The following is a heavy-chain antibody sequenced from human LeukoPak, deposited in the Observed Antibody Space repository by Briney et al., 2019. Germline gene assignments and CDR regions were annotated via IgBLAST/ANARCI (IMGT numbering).Heavy chain of an antibody. CDR3: ARDSPYSPHDS. J-gene: IGHJ4*02. Sequence: SETVSLTCAVYGGSFNTFYWSWIRQPPGKGLEWIGQINRYGSANYNPSLKSRVAISLDTSKNQFSLKVTSVTAADTAVYYCARDSPYSPHDSWGQETLVTVSS. CDR1: GGSFNTFY. V-gene: IGHV4-34*01. D-gene: IGHD4-11*01. CDR2: INRYGSA.